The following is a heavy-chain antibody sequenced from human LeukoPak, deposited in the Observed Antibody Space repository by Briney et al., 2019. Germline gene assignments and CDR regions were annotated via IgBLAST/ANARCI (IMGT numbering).Heavy chain of an antibody. J-gene: IGHJ4*02. CDR2: IYHGGSA. CDR3: ARDLASCAGDCYSDGFDY. D-gene: IGHD2-21*02. Sequence: PSETLSLTCTVSGYSISSGYYWGWIRQSPGKGLEWIGSIYHGGSAYYNPSLRSRVIVSVDTSKNHFSLKMSSVTAADTAVYYCARDLASCAGDCYSDGFDYWGQGTLVTVSS. V-gene: IGHV4-38-2*02. CDR1: GYSISSGYY.